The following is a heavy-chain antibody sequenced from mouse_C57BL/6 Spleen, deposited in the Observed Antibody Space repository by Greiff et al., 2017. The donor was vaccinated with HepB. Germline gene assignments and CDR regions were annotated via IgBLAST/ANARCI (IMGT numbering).Heavy chain of an antibody. CDR2: IHPNSGST. V-gene: IGHV1-64*01. D-gene: IGHD3-1*01. CDR1: GYTFTSYW. Sequence: VQLQQSGAELVKPGASVKLSCKASGYTFTSYWMHWVKQRPGQGLEWIGMIHPNSGSTNYNEKFKSKATLTVDKSSSTAYMQLSSLTSEDSAVYYCARSGGYSLDYWGQSTTLTVSS. J-gene: IGHJ2*01. CDR3: ARSGGYSLDY.